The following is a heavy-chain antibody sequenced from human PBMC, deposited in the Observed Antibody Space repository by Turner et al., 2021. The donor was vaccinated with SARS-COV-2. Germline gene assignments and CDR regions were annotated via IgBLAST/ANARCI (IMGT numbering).Heavy chain of an antibody. CDR2: IKSKTDGGTT. D-gene: IGHD2-8*01. CDR1: GFTFSDAY. V-gene: IGHV3-15*01. J-gene: IGHJ5*02. CDR3: TGRGKVSYTWFDP. Sequence: EVQLVESGGGLVKPGGSLRLSCAASGFTFSDAYMSWVRQAPGKGLGWVGRIKSKTDGGTTDYAAPVKGRFTISRDDSENTLYLQMNSLKTEDTAVYYCTGRGKVSYTWFDPWGQGTLVTVSS.